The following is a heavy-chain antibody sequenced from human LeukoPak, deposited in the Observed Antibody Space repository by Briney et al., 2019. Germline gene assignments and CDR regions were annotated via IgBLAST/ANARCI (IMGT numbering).Heavy chain of an antibody. J-gene: IGHJ4*02. CDR1: GFTFSSYE. CDR3: ARDLHLYYDSSGPPLGY. CDR2: ISSSGSTI. V-gene: IGHV3-48*03. Sequence: LSGGSLRLSCAASGFTFSSYETNWVRQAPGKGLEWVSYISSSGSTIYYADSVKGRFTISRDNAKNSLYLQMNSLRAEDTAVYYCARDLHLYYDSSGPPLGYWGQGTLVTVSS. D-gene: IGHD3-22*01.